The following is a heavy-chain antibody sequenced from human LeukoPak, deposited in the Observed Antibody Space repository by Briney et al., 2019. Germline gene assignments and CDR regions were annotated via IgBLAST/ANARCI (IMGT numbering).Heavy chain of an antibody. CDR3: ARDSSIAARPVLDY. V-gene: IGHV3-48*01. J-gene: IGHJ4*02. CDR2: ISSSSSTI. CDR1: GFTFSSYS. D-gene: IGHD6-6*01. Sequence: PGGSLRLSCAASGFTFSSYSMNWVRQAPGKGLEWVSYISSSSSTIYYADSVKGRFTISRDNAKNSLYLQMNSLRAEDTAVYYCARDSSIAARPVLDYWGQGTLVTVSS.